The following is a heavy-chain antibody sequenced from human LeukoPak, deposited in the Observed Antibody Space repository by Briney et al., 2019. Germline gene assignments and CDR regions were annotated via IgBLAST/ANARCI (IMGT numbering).Heavy chain of an antibody. CDR1: GGSISSSSYY. CDR3: ARVEGANYYYYYMDV. CDR2: IYYSGST. D-gene: IGHD1-26*01. V-gene: IGHV4-39*07. J-gene: IGHJ6*03. Sequence: SETLSLTCTVSGGSISSSSYYWGWIRQPPGKGLEWIGGIYYSGSTYYNPSLKSRVTISVDTSKNQFSLKLSSVTAADTAVYYCARVEGANYYYYYMDVWGKGTTVTVSS.